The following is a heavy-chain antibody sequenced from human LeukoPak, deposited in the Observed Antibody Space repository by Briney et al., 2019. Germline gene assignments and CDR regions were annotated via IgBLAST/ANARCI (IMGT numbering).Heavy chain of an antibody. CDR2: IIPIFGTA. CDR3: ARDGRYCSGGSCYPQH. J-gene: IGHJ1*01. CDR1: GGTFSSYA. V-gene: IGHV1-69*06. Sequence: GASVKVSCKASGGTFSSYAISWVRQAPGQGLEWVGGIIPIFGTANYAQKFQGRVTITADKSTSTAYMELSSLRSEDTAVYYCARDGRYCSGGSCYPQHWGQGTLATVSS. D-gene: IGHD2-15*01.